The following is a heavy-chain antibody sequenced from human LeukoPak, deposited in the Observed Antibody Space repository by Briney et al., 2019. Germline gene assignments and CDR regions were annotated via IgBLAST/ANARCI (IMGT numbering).Heavy chain of an antibody. V-gene: IGHV3-30-3*01. CDR1: GFTFSSYA. D-gene: IGHD3-9*01. Sequence: PGRSLRLSCAASGFTFSSYAMHWVRQAPGKGLEWVAVISYDGSNKYYADSVNGRLTISRDNSKNTLYLQMNSLRAEDTAVYYCARGVGPYDILTGYLDYWGQGTLCSVSS. CDR2: ISYDGSNK. J-gene: IGHJ4*02. CDR3: ARGVGPYDILTGYLDY.